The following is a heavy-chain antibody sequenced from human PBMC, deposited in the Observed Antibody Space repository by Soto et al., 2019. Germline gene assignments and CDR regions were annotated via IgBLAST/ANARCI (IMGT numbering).Heavy chain of an antibody. Sequence: SETLSLTCTVSGGSISSYYWSWIRQPPGKGLEWIGYIYYSGSTNYNPSLKSRVTISVDTSKNQFSLKLSSVTAADTAVYYCARQAVGYCISTSCYYFDYWGQGTLVTVSS. CDR3: ARQAVGYCISTSCYYFDY. D-gene: IGHD2-2*01. V-gene: IGHV4-59*08. CDR1: GGSISSYY. CDR2: IYYSGST. J-gene: IGHJ4*02.